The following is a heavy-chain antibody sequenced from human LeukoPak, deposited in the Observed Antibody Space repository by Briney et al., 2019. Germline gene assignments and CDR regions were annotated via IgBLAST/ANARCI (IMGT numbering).Heavy chain of an antibody. Sequence: GGSLRLSCAASGVTFRSYGMHWVRQAPGKGLEWVALISSDGNDKLYGDSVRGRFTISRDDSKSTLYLQMNSLRAEDTAVYYCTAKVIRGNSGDDYDDWGQGTLVTVSS. J-gene: IGHJ4*02. CDR3: TAKVIRGNSGDDYDD. D-gene: IGHD5-12*01. V-gene: IGHV3-30*03. CDR2: ISSDGNDK. CDR1: GVTFRSYG.